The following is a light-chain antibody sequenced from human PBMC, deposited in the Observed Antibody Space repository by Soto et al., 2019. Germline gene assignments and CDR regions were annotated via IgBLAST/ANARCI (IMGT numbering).Light chain of an antibody. CDR1: QSLLHSDGETY. J-gene: IGKJ2*01. CDR3: MQATKYPPYT. V-gene: IGKV2-24*01. CDR2: KIS. Sequence: DIVLTQTPLSSPVTLGQPASISCRSSQSLLHSDGETYLSWLQQRPGQPPRLLLYKISNRFSEVRDRFSGSGAGTDFTLNISRVEAEDVGIYYCMQATKYPPYTFGQGTKLEIK.